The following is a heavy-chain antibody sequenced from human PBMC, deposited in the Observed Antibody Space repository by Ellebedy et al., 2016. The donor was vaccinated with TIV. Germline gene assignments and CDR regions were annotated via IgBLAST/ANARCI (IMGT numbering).Heavy chain of an antibody. D-gene: IGHD2-15*01. CDR3: ARDRATNNCSGGSCSPGTFDF. J-gene: IGHJ4*02. CDR1: GFTFSSYS. V-gene: IGHV3-48*02. CDR2: ISSRSSPI. Sequence: PGGSLRLSCAASGFTFSSYSMNWVRQAPGKGLEWVSSISSRSSPIYYADSVKGRFTISRDHAKNSLFVQMNSLREEDTAVYYCARDRATNNCSGGSCSPGTFDFWGQGILVTVSS.